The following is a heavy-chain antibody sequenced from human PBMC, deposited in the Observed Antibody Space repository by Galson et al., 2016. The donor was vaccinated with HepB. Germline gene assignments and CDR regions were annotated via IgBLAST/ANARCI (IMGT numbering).Heavy chain of an antibody. Sequence: SLRLSCAASGFSFDDYGMDWVRQGPGKGLEWVAGISWNSVGVGYADSVKGRFTISRDNAKNSLYLQMNSLRAEDTAVYYCARHSRATFGEPNWFDPWGQGTLVTVSS. V-gene: IGHV3-9*01. CDR2: ISWNSVGV. D-gene: IGHD3-3*01. J-gene: IGHJ5*02. CDR1: GFSFDDYG. CDR3: ARHSRATFGEPNWFDP.